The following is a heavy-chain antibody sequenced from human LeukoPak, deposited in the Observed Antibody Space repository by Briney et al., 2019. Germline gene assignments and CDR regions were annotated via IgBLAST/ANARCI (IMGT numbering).Heavy chain of an antibody. J-gene: IGHJ4*02. D-gene: IGHD3-3*01. CDR3: AKAPGRGYYMYYFDY. CDR1: GFTFSSYG. Sequence: GGSLRLSFPASGFTFSSYGMHWVRQAPGKGLEWVAFIRYDGSNKYYADSVKGRFTISRDNSKNTLYLQMNSLRAEDTAVYYCAKAPGRGYYMYYFDYWGQGTLVTVSS. CDR2: IRYDGSNK. V-gene: IGHV3-30*02.